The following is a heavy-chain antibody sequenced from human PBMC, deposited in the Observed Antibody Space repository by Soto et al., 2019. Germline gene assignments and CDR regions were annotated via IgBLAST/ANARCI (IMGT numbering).Heavy chain of an antibody. D-gene: IGHD6-13*01. V-gene: IGHV3-15*07. J-gene: IGHJ4*02. Sequence: GGSLRLSCAASGFSFNNAWMNWVRQAPGKGLEWVGRIKTKTDGGATDYSAPVKGRFTISRDDSKNTLYLQMNSLKTDDTAVYYCTTDHGTSWNDYWGQGTLVTVSS. CDR2: IKTKTDGGAT. CDR3: TTDHGTSWNDY. CDR1: GFSFNNAW.